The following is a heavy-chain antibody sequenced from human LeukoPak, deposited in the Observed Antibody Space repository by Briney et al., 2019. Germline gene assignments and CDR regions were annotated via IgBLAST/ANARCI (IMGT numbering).Heavy chain of an antibody. V-gene: IGHV4-34*01. CDR3: ARRTTVTIPFGY. CDR2: INHSGST. Sequence: SETLSLTCAVYGGSFSGYYWSWIRQPPGKGLEWSGEINHSGSTNYNPSLKSRVTISVDKSKNQFSLRLSSVTAADTAVYYCARRTTVTIPFGYWGQGTLVTVSS. D-gene: IGHD4-11*01. J-gene: IGHJ4*02. CDR1: GGSFSGYY.